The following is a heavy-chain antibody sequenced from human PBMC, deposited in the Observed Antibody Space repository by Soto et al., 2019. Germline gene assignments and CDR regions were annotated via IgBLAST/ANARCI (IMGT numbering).Heavy chain of an antibody. Sequence: QVQLQESGPGLVKPTQTLSLTCTVSGGSISSGGYYWSWIRQHPGKGLEWIGYIYYSGSTYYNPSLKSRVTISVDTSKNQFSLKLSSVTAADTAVYHCARDPGRYYYMDVWGKGTTVTVSS. CDR1: GGSISSGGYY. CDR2: IYYSGST. CDR3: ARDPGRYYYMDV. V-gene: IGHV4-31*03. J-gene: IGHJ6*03.